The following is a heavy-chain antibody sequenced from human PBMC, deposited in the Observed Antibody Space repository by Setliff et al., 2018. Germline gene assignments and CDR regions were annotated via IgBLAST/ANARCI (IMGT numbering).Heavy chain of an antibody. D-gene: IGHD3-3*01. J-gene: IGHJ3*02. V-gene: IGHV1-24*01. Sequence: ASVKVSCKVSGYTLTELSRRWVRQAPGKGLEWMGGFDPEDGETIYAQKFQGRVTITRDTSASTVFLELSTLRSEDTAVYYCTRDFLGATASFDIWGQGTMVTVSS. CDR3: TRDFLGATASFDI. CDR2: FDPEDGET. CDR1: GYTLTELS.